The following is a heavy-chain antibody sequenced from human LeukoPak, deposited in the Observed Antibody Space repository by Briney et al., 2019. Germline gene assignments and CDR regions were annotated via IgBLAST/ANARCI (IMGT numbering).Heavy chain of an antibody. J-gene: IGHJ4*02. CDR1: GFTFDDYA. V-gene: IGHV3-9*01. CDR3: AKSIRGVIFDY. Sequence: GRSLRLSCAASGFTFDDYAMHWVRQTPGKGLEWVSSISWNSDNIYYADSVKGRFTISRNNGRNSLYLQMSSLRAEDTAFYYCAKSIRGVIFDYWGQGALVTVSS. D-gene: IGHD3-10*01. CDR2: ISWNSDNI.